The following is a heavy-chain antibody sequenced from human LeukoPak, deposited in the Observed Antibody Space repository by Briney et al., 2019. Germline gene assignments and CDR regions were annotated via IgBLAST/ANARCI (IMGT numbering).Heavy chain of an antibody. CDR2: ISSESTHI. V-gene: IGHV3-21*01. CDR3: ARFETVAAKPFEY. D-gene: IGHD6-19*01. CDR1: GFTFSDYS. Sequence: AGGSLRLSCAASGFTFSDYSMNWVRQAPGMGLEWVSSISSESTHILYADSVKGRFTISRDNAKNSLYLQMNSLRAEDTAVYYCARFETVAAKPFEYWGQGALVTVST. J-gene: IGHJ4*02.